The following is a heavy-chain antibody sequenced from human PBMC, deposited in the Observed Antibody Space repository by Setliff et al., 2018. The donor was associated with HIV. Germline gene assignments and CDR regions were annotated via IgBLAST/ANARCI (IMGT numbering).Heavy chain of an antibody. CDR2: IIPSGGST. D-gene: IGHD3-3*01. Sequence: ASVKASCKASGYTFTKSIIHWVRQAPGQGLEWMGAIIPSGGSTGYAEKFQARVTLTRDTSTSTVYVELSGLREEDTAVYYCARDGASGSGYYWADYWGQGTLVTVSS. CDR1: GYTFTKSI. V-gene: IGHV1-46*01. CDR3: ARDGASGSGYYWADY. J-gene: IGHJ4*02.